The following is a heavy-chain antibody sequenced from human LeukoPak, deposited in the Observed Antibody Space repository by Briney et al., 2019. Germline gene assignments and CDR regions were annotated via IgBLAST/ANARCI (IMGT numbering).Heavy chain of an antibody. CDR3: ARGGDDYVWGSYRNSNWFDP. J-gene: IGHJ5*02. D-gene: IGHD3-16*02. Sequence: GGSLRLSCAASGFTFSSYGMHWVRQAPGKGLEWVAVIWYDGNNKYYANSVKGRFTISRDISKNTLYLQMNSLRAEDTAVYYCARGGDDYVWGSYRNSNWFDPWGQGTLVTVSS. CDR2: IWYDGNNK. V-gene: IGHV3-33*01. CDR1: GFTFSSYG.